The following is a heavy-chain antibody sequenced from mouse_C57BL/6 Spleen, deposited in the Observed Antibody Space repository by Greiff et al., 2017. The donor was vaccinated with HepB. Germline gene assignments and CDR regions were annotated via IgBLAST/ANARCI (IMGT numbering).Heavy chain of an antibody. CDR2: IDPSDSET. J-gene: IGHJ4*01. D-gene: IGHD2-2*01. V-gene: IGHV1-52*01. Sequence: VQLQQPGAELVRPGSSVKLSCKASGYTFTSYWMHWVKQRPIQGLEWIGNIDPSDSETHYNQKFKDKDTLTVDKSSSTAYMQLSRLTSEDSAVYDGARVVTTADNAMDYWGQGTAVTVSS. CDR1: GYTFTSYW. CDR3: ARVVTTADNAMDY.